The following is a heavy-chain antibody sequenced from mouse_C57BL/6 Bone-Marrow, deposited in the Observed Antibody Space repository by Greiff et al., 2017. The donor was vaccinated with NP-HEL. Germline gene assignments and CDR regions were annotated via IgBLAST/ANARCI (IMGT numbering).Heavy chain of an antibody. CDR1: GYTFTDYY. J-gene: IGHJ3*01. D-gene: IGHD1-1*01. Sequence: QVQLQQSGAELVRPGASVKLSCTASGYTFTDYYIHWVKQRPGQGLEWIARIYPGSGNTYYNEKFKGKATLTAEKSSSTAYMQLSSLTSEDSAVYFCARERAYYGSSPWFAYWGQGTLVTVSA. CDR3: ARERAYYGSSPWFAY. V-gene: IGHV1-76*01. CDR2: IYPGSGNT.